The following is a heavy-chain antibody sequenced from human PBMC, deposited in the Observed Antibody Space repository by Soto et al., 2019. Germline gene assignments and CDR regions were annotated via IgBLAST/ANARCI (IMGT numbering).Heavy chain of an antibody. CDR3: ARGGVDYYDSSGYYFSPYYFDY. Sequence: PSETLYLTCTVSGGSISSSSYYWGWIRQPPGKGLEWIGSIYYSGSTYYNPSLKSRVTISIDTSENQFSLKLSSVTAADTAVYYCARGGVDYYDSSGYYFSPYYFDYWGQGTLVTVSS. V-gene: IGHV4-39*07. D-gene: IGHD3-22*01. CDR2: IYYSGST. J-gene: IGHJ4*02. CDR1: GGSISSSSYY.